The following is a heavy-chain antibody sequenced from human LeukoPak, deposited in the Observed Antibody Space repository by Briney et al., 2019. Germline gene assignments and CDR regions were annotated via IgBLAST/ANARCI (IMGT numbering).Heavy chain of an antibody. CDR3: AKDRSSGWYRGYYVDY. Sequence: GGSLRLSCEASGFTFSDYAMRWVRQAPGKGLEWVSCIGGNGVTKYYADPVKGRFTISRDNSKNTLYLQMISLRAEDTAVYYCAKDRSSGWYRGYYVDYWGQGTLVTVSS. J-gene: IGHJ4*02. CDR1: GFTFSDYA. CDR2: IGGNGVTK. V-gene: IGHV3-23*01. D-gene: IGHD6-19*01.